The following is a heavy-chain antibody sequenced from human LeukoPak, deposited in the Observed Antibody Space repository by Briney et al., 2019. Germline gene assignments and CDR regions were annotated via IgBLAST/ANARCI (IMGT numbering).Heavy chain of an antibody. V-gene: IGHV3-30*02. CDR1: GFTFSSYG. D-gene: IGHD3-22*01. J-gene: IGHJ4*02. CDR3: ARGRYYYDSSGYYYGFDY. CDR2: IRYDGSNK. Sequence: GGSLRLSCAASGFTFSSYGMHWVRQAPGKGLEWVAFIRYDGSNKYYADSVKGRFTISRDNSKNTLYLQMNSLRAADTAVFYCARGRYYYDSSGYYYGFDYWGQGTLVTVSS.